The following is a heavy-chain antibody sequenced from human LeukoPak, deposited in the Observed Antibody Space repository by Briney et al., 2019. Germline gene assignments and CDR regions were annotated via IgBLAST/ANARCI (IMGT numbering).Heavy chain of an antibody. CDR1: GGSISRYY. CDR3: ARYSGSHYAFDI. D-gene: IGHD1-26*01. V-gene: IGHV4-59*08. J-gene: IGHJ3*02. CDR2: FYYSGST. Sequence: PSETLSLTCTVSGGSISRYYWSWIRQPPGKGLEWIGYFYYSGSTNYNPSLKSRVTISVDTSKNQFSLKLSSVTAADTALFYCARYSGSHYAFDIWGQGTMVTVSS.